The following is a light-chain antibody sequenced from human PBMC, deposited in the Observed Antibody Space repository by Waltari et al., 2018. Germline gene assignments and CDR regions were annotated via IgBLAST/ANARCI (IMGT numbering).Light chain of an antibody. J-gene: IGLJ3*02. Sequence: SALTQPDSVSGSPGQSITISCSGISSDSGGYEFVSWYQQHPGNAPKVIIYDVDNRPAGVSTRFSGSKSGSSASLTISGLQAEDEADYYCSSFTSSTSGVFGGGTKVTVL. CDR2: DVD. CDR3: SSFTSSTSGV. CDR1: SSDSGGYEF. V-gene: IGLV2-14*03.